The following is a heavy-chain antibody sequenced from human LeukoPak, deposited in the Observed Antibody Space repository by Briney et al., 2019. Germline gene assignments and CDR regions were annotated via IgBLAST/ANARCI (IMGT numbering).Heavy chain of an antibody. D-gene: IGHD2-2*01. CDR1: GGSISYYY. J-gene: IGHJ6*03. Sequence: SETLSLTCTVSGGSISYYYWSWIRQPPGKGLEWIGHIYHSGSTNYNPSFKSRVTISVDTSKNQFSLKLSSVTAADTAVYYCARGELVIVPAVNYYYYYMDVWGKGTTVTVSS. CDR2: IYHSGST. CDR3: ARGELVIVPAVNYYYYYMDV. V-gene: IGHV4-59*12.